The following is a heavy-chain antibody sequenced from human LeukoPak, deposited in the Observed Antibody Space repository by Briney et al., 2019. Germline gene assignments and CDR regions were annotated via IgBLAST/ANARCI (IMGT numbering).Heavy chain of an antibody. Sequence: ASVKVSCKASGGTFSSYAISWVRQAPGQGLEWMGGIIPIFGTANYAQKFQGRVTMTRDTSTSTVYMELSSLRSEDTAVYYCARDFSYYDFWSGYFGEPYYYGMDVWGQGTTVTVSS. CDR2: IIPIFGTA. J-gene: IGHJ6*02. CDR3: ARDFSYYDFWSGYFGEPYYYGMDV. D-gene: IGHD3-3*01. V-gene: IGHV1-69*05. CDR1: GGTFSSYA.